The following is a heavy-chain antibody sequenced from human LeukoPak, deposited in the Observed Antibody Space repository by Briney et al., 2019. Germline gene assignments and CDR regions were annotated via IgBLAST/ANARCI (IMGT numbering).Heavy chain of an antibody. J-gene: IGHJ3*02. V-gene: IGHV3-48*01. Sequence: GGSLRLSCAVSGFTFSGYSMKWVRQAPGKGLEWVSYISSSSATIYHADSVKGRFTVSRDNAKHSLYLHMDSLRVEDTAVYYCATDREDYDSSGYYLSDAFDIWGQGTMVTVSS. D-gene: IGHD3-22*01. CDR3: ATDREDYDSSGYYLSDAFDI. CDR1: GFTFSGYS. CDR2: ISSSSATI.